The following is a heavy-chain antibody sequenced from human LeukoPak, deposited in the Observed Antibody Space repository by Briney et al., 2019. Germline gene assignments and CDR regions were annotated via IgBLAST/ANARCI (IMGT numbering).Heavy chain of an antibody. Sequence: ASVTVSCKASGYTFTSYAIHWVCQAPGQRLEWMGWISAGNGNTKYSQNSQGRVTFISNTSATTAFMELSSLRSEDAAVYYCARDSGSGNNDYWGQGTLVTVSS. CDR1: GYTFTSYA. V-gene: IGHV1-3*01. J-gene: IGHJ4*02. CDR2: ISAGNGNT. CDR3: ARDSGSGNNDY. D-gene: IGHD1-26*01.